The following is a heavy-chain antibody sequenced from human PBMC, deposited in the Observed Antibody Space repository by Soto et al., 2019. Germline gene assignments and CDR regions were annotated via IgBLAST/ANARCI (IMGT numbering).Heavy chain of an antibody. J-gene: IGHJ4*02. CDR2: ISYDGSNK. Sequence: QVQLVESGGGVVQPGRSLRLSCAASGFTFSSYGMHWVRQAPGKGLEWVAVISYDGSNKYYADSVKGRFTISRDNSKNTLDLQMNSLRAEDTAVYYCAKEMAAAGTEYWGQGTLVTVSS. D-gene: IGHD6-13*01. V-gene: IGHV3-30*18. CDR1: GFTFSSYG. CDR3: AKEMAAAGTEY.